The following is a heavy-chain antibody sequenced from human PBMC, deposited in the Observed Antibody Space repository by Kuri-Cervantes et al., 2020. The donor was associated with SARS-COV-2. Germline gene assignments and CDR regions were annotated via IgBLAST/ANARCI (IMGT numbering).Heavy chain of an antibody. CDR2: ISWNSGSI. D-gene: IGHD3-10*01. J-gene: IGHJ4*02. Sequence: SLKISCAASGFTFDDYAMHRVRQVPGKGLEWVSGISWNSGSIGYADSVKGRFTISRDNAKNSLYLQMNSLRTEDTAFYYCAKDYSSGRYTDYWGQGTRVTVSS. V-gene: IGHV3-9*01. CDR3: AKDYSSGRYTDY. CDR1: GFTFDDYA.